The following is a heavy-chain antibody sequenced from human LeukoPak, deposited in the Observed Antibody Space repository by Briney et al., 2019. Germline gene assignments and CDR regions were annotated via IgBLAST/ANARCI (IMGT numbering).Heavy chain of an antibody. CDR3: AKDLGSGYDGGFLGY. V-gene: IGHV3-9*01. Sequence: PGRSLRLSCAASGFTFDDYAMHCVRQAPGKGLEWVSGISWNSGSIGYADSVKGRFTISRDNAKNSLYLQMNSLRAEDTALYYCAKDLGSGYDGGFLGYWGQGTLVTVSS. J-gene: IGHJ4*02. CDR2: ISWNSGSI. D-gene: IGHD5-12*01. CDR1: GFTFDDYA.